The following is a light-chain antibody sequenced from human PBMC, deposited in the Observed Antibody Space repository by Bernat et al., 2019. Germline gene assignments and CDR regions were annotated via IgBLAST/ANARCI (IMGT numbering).Light chain of an antibody. J-gene: IGLJ1*01. V-gene: IGLV2-14*03. Sequence: QSALTQPASVSGSPGQSITISCTGTSSDIGAYNFVSWYQQHPGKAPKLMISAVSHRPSGVSNRFSGSKSGNTASLTISGLQAEDEADYYCCSYTRWSSPSVFGTGTKVTVL. CDR3: CSYTRWSSPSV. CDR1: SSDIGAYNF. CDR2: AVS.